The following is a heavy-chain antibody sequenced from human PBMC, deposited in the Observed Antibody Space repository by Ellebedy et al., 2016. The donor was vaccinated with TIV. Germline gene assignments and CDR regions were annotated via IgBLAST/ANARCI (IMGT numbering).Heavy chain of an antibody. J-gene: IGHJ5*02. CDR2: IYYSGST. CDR1: GGSISSYY. V-gene: IGHV4-59*01. CDR3: ARDQQAGPTRWFDP. Sequence: SETLSLTXTVSGGSISSYYWSWIRQPPGKGLEWIGYIYYSGSTNYNPSLKSRVTISVDTSKNQFSLKLSSVTAADTAVYYCARDQQAGPTRWFDPWGQGTLVTVSS. D-gene: IGHD6-13*01.